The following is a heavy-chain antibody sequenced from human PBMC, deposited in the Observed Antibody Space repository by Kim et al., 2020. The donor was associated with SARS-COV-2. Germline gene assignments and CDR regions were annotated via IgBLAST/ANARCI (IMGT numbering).Heavy chain of an antibody. CDR1: GGSFSGYY. CDR2: INHSGST. J-gene: IGHJ4*02. D-gene: IGHD2-2*01. Sequence: SETLSLTCAVYGGSFSGYYWSWIRQPPGKGLEWIGEINHSGSTNYNPSLKSRVTISVDTSKNQFSLKLSSVTAADTVVYYCARGRYCCSSTSPLWFWGQGTLVTVSS. V-gene: IGHV4-34*01. CDR3: ARGRYCCSSTSPLWF.